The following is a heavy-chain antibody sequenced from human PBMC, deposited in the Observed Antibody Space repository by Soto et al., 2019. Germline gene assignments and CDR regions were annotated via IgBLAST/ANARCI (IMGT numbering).Heavy chain of an antibody. J-gene: IGHJ4*02. CDR3: TTFTYCGGDCYSDY. D-gene: IGHD2-21*02. V-gene: IGHV3-15*07. CDR1: GFTFSNAW. Sequence: GGSLRLSCAASGFTFSNAWMNWVRQAPGKGLEWVGRIKSKTDGGTTDYAAPVKGRFTISRDDSKNTLYLQMNSLKTEDTAVYYCTTFTYCGGDCYSDYWGQGTLVTVSS. CDR2: IKSKTDGGTT.